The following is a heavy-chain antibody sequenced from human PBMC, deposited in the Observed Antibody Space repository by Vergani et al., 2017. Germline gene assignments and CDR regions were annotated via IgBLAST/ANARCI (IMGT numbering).Heavy chain of an antibody. CDR1: GGSISSGGYY. CDR3: ARSHSIYDFWSGYRYDAFDI. D-gene: IGHD3-3*01. V-gene: IGHV4-31*03. Sequence: QVQLQESGPGLVKPSQTMSLTCTVSGGSISSGGYYWSWIRQHPGKGLEWIGYIYYSGSTYYNPSLKSRVTISVDTSKNQFSLKLSSVTAADTAVYYCARSHSIYDFWSGYRYDAFDIWGQGTMVTVSS. CDR2: IYYSGST. J-gene: IGHJ3*02.